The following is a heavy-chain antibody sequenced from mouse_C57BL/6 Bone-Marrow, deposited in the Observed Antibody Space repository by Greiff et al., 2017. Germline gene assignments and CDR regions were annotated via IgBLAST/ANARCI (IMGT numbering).Heavy chain of an antibody. CDR1: GYTFTSYW. J-gene: IGHJ3*01. V-gene: IGHV1-5*01. D-gene: IGHD2-4*01. CDR3: TRFPLYYDYDWFAY. CDR2: IYPGNSDT. Sequence: SGTVLARPGASVKMSCKTSGYTFTSYWMHWVKQRPGQGLEWIGAIYPGNSDTSYNQKFKGKATLTAVTSASTAYMELSSLTNEDSAVYYCTRFPLYYDYDWFAYWGQGTLVTVSA.